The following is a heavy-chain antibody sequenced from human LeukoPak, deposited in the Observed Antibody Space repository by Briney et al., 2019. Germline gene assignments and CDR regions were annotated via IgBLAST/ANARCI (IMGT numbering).Heavy chain of an antibody. Sequence: GASVKVSCKASGGTFSSYGISWVRQAPGQGLEWMGGIIPLFGTANYAQKFQGRLTISADESTGAVYMELTSLRSEDTAVYYCARVASGYNYGDQFDFWGQGTLVTVSS. CDR3: ARVASGYNYGDQFDF. D-gene: IGHD5-18*01. CDR2: IIPLFGTA. J-gene: IGHJ4*02. CDR1: GGTFSSYG. V-gene: IGHV1-69*13.